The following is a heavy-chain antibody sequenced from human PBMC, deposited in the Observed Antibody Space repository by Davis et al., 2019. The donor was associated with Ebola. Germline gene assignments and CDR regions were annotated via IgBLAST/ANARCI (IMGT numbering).Heavy chain of an antibody. Sequence: GESLKIPCAASGFTLTSYSMTWVRQAPGKGLEWVSGISGGGGSTYYADSVKGRFTFSRDNSKNTLYLQMNSLRAEDTAIYYCAKGSLYGSRSITAGVDVWGQGTTVTVSS. D-gene: IGHD4-17*01. J-gene: IGHJ6*02. V-gene: IGHV3-23*01. CDR1: GFTLTSYS. CDR3: AKGSLYGSRSITAGVDV. CDR2: ISGGGGST.